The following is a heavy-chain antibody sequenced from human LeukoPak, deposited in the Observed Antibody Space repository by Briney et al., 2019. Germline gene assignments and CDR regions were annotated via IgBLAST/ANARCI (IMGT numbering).Heavy chain of an antibody. Sequence: SETLSLTCTVSNDSISSGDYYWNWIRQPPGKGLEWIGYIFHRGGTSYNPSLKSRILFSVDTSQNQFSLKLNSVTAADTAVYYCASYTVTISPFDYWGQGTLVTVSS. CDR1: NDSISSGDYY. D-gene: IGHD4-17*01. V-gene: IGHV4-30-4*01. CDR3: ASYTVTISPFDY. CDR2: IFHRGGT. J-gene: IGHJ4*02.